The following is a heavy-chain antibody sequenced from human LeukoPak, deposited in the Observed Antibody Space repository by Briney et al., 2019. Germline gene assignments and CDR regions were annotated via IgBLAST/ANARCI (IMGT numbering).Heavy chain of an antibody. CDR1: GGTFSTFG. CDR2: IIPMSGTV. J-gene: IGHJ4*02. CDR3: ATDYYYDSSGSYHTIDY. Sequence: GASVKVSCKASGGTFSTFGISWVRQAPGQGLEWMGGIIPMSGTVNNAQKFQGRVTITADKSTGTAYMELSSLRSDDTAVYYCATDYYYDSSGSYHTIDYWGQGTLVTVSS. V-gene: IGHV1-69*06. D-gene: IGHD3-22*01.